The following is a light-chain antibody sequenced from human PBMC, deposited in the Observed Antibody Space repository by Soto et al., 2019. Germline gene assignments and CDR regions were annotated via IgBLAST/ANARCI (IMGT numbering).Light chain of an antibody. CDR1: SSDVSGYNY. Sequence: QSVLTQPASVSGSPGQSITVSCTGTSSDVSGYNYVSWYQQHPGKATRLMIYDVTNRPSGVSNRFSGSKSGNTASLTISGLQAEDEADYYCSSYRRGSTYVFGTGTKVTVL. J-gene: IGLJ1*01. CDR3: SSYRRGSTYV. CDR2: DVT. V-gene: IGLV2-14*01.